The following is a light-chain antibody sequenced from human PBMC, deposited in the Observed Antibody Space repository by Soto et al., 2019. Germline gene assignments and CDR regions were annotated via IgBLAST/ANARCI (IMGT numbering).Light chain of an antibody. V-gene: IGLV2-23*01. CDR1: SNDVGSYNL. J-gene: IGLJ2*01. CDR3: CSYALSVTVI. Sequence: QSALTQPASVSGSPGQSITISCTGTSNDVGSYNLVSWYQHRPGKAPKLIIFEGTKRPSGVSNRFSASKSGDTASLTISGLQAEDEADYYCCSYALSVTVIFGGGTKVTVL. CDR2: EGT.